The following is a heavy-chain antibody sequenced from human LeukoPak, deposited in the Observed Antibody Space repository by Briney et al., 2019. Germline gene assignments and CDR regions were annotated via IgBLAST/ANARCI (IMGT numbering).Heavy chain of an antibody. CDR3: ARSLRNAFDI. Sequence: PGGSLRLSCTASGFTFSNYGLTWVRQAPGKGLEWVSYIRSSSSTIYYADSVKGRFTISTDNANNSLYLQMNSLRAEDTAVYYCARSLRNAFDIWGQGTMVTVSS. J-gene: IGHJ3*02. V-gene: IGHV3-48*01. D-gene: IGHD3-3*01. CDR2: IRSSSSTI. CDR1: GFTFSNYG.